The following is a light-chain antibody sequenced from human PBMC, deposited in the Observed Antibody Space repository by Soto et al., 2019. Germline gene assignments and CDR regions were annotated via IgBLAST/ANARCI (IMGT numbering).Light chain of an antibody. CDR3: TSFTSRSTRV. CDR1: NSDVGGYDH. J-gene: IGLJ1*01. Sequence: QSVLTKPASVSGSPGQSITISCTGTNSDVGGYDHVSWYQLRPGKAPKLLISEVSDRPSGVPDRFSGSKSGNTAALTISGLQAEDEADYYCTSFTSRSTRVFGTGTKVTVL. CDR2: EVS. V-gene: IGLV2-14*01.